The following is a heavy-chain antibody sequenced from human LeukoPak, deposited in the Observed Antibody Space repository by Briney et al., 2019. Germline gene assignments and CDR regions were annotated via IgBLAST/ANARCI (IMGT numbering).Heavy chain of an antibody. Sequence: ASVKVSCKASGYTFTGYYMHWVRQAPGQGLERMGWINPNSGGTNYAQKFQGRVTMTRDTSISTAYMELSRLRSDDTAVYYCARDLLYGDALDYWGQGTLVTVSS. V-gene: IGHV1-2*02. CDR1: GYTFTGYY. J-gene: IGHJ4*02. CDR3: ARDLLYGDALDY. D-gene: IGHD4-17*01. CDR2: INPNSGGT.